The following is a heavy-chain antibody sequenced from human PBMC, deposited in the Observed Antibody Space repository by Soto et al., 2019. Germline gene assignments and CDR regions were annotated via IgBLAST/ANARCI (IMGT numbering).Heavy chain of an antibody. V-gene: IGHV3-33*01. CDR2: IWYDGSNR. D-gene: IGHD1-26*01. J-gene: IGHJ4*02. CDR1: GFTFTNYG. Sequence: QVQLVESGGGVVQPGRSLRLSCAASGFTFTNYGMHWVRQAPGKGLEWVAVIWYDGSNRFYADPVKGRFTISKDNSQNMLYLQMHSLRPEDTAVYYCTREPYGGSRYYFDSWGQGTLVTVSS. CDR3: TREPYGGSRYYFDS.